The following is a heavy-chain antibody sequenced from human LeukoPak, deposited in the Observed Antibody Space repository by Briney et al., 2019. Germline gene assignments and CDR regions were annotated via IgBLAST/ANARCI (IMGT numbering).Heavy chain of an antibody. D-gene: IGHD3-3*01. Sequence: GGSLRLSCAASGFTFSNSAMSWVRQAPGKGLEWVAAISDSGRSTYYADSVKGRFTISRDNSKNTLYLQMNSLRAEDTAVYYCARVAGDFWSGYYFDYWGQGTLVTVSS. CDR2: ISDSGRST. CDR3: ARVAGDFWSGYYFDY. V-gene: IGHV3-23*01. J-gene: IGHJ4*02. CDR1: GFTFSNSA.